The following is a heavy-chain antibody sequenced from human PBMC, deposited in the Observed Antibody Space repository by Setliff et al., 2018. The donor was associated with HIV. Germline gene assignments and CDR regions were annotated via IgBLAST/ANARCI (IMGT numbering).Heavy chain of an antibody. D-gene: IGHD6-19*01. CDR2: ISGSGDTT. V-gene: IGHV3-23*01. Sequence: GGSLRLSCAASGFTFSNYAMTWVRQAPGKGLEWVSGISGSGDTTNYADSVKSRFTISRDNSKNTLYLQMNSLRAEDTAVYYCAKDYSSGWFDYWGQGTLVTVSS. CDR1: GFTFSNYA. J-gene: IGHJ4*02. CDR3: AKDYSSGWFDY.